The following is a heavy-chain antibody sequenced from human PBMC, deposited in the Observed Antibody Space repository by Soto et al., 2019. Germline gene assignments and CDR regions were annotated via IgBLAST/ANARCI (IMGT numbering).Heavy chain of an antibody. CDR3: ARGIFDILTGYYQYFEY. V-gene: IGHV3-21*01. J-gene: IGHJ4*02. Sequence: GGSLRLSCAASGFTFSSYSMNWVRQAPGKGLEWVSSISSSSSYIYYADSVKGRFTISRDNAKNSLYLQMNSLRAEDTAVYYCARGIFDILTGYYQYFEYWGQGTLVTVSS. CDR1: GFTFSSYS. CDR2: ISSSSSYI. D-gene: IGHD3-9*01.